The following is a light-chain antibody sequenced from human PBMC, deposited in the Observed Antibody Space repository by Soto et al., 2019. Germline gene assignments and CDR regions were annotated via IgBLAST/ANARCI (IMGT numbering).Light chain of an antibody. CDR2: WAS. CDR3: QQYYSSPFT. CDR1: RSILSSSNNKNF. V-gene: IGKV4-1*01. J-gene: IGKJ3*01. Sequence: DIVMTQSPHSLAVSLGERATINCKSSRSILSSSNNKNFLAWYQQKPGQPPRLLIYWASTRQSGVPDRFSGSGSGTDFTLTISSLQAEDVAVYYCQQYYSSPFTFGPGTKVDIK.